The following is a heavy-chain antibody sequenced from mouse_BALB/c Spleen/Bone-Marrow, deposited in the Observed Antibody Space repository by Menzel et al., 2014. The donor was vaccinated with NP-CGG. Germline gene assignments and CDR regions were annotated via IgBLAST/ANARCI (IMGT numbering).Heavy chain of an antibody. Sequence: VKLMESGAELVRPGTSVKVSCKASGYAFTNYLIEWVKQGPGQGLEWIGVINPGSGGTNYNEKFKGKATLTADKSSSTAYMQLSSLTSDDSAVYFCARGDYRSYYFDYWGQGATLTVSS. CDR2: INPGSGGT. CDR1: GYAFTNYL. D-gene: IGHD2-14*01. V-gene: IGHV1-54*01. CDR3: ARGDYRSYYFDY. J-gene: IGHJ2*01.